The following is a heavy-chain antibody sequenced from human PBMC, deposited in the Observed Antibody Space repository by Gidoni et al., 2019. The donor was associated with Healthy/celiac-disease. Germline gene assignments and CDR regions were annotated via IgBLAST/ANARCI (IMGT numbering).Heavy chain of an antibody. CDR2: INPNSGGT. J-gene: IGHJ5*02. CDR1: GYTFTGYY. V-gene: IGHV1-2*02. CDR3: ARADSVLRFLEWLPSRDWFDP. D-gene: IGHD3-3*01. Sequence: QVQLVQSGAEVKKPGASVKVSCKASGYTFTGYYMHWGRQAPGQGLEWMGWINPNSGGTNYAQKFQGRVTMTRDTSISTAYMELSRLRSDDTAVSYCARADSVLRFLEWLPSRDWFDPWGQGTLVTVSS.